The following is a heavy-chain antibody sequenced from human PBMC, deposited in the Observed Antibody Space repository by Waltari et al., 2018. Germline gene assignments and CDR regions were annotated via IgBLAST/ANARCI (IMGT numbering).Heavy chain of an antibody. CDR1: GYSFTSYW. Sequence: EVQLVQSGAEVKKPGESLKISCKGSGYSFTSYWIAWVRQMHGTGLEWMGIIYPGDSDTRYSPSFQGQVTISADKSISTAYLQWRSLKASDTAMYYCARPLRSSAYASWNAFDIWGQGTMATVSS. D-gene: IGHD3-22*01. J-gene: IGHJ3*02. CDR3: ARPLRSSAYASWNAFDI. CDR2: IYPGDSDT. V-gene: IGHV5-51*01.